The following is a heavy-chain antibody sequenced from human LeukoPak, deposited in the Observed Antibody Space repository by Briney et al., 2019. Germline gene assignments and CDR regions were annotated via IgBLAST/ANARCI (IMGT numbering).Heavy chain of an antibody. V-gene: IGHV6-1*01. CDR3: ARYCSSTSCYSDYYYYMDV. CDR1: GDSVSSNSAA. D-gene: IGHD2-2*01. CDR2: TYYRSKWYN. Sequence: SQTLSLTCAISGDSVSSNSAAWNWIRQSPSRGLEWLGRTYYRSKWYNDYAVSVKSRITINPDTSKNQFSLQLNSVTPDDTAVYYCARYCSSTSCYSDYYYYMDVWGKGTTVTVSS. J-gene: IGHJ6*03.